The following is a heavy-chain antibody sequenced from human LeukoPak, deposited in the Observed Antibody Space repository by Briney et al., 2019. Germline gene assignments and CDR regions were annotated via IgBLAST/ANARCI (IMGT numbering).Heavy chain of an antibody. CDR1: GYSISSGYY. D-gene: IGHD3-3*01. V-gene: IGHV4-38-2*01. Sequence: SETLSLTCAVSGYSISSGYYWGWIRQPPGKGLEWIGSIYHSGSTYYNPSLKSRVTISVDTSKNQFSLKLSSVTAADTAVYYCARHGDPNFGVVIIYAFDIWGQGTMVTVSS. CDR2: IYHSGST. J-gene: IGHJ3*02. CDR3: ARHGDPNFGVVIIYAFDI.